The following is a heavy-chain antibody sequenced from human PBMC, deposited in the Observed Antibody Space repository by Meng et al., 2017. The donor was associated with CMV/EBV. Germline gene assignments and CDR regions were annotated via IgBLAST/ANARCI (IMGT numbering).Heavy chain of an antibody. CDR2: ISAYNGNT. D-gene: IGHD2-2*01. V-gene: IGHV1-18*01. J-gene: IGHJ6*02. CDR1: GGTFSSYA. CDR3: ARGKLDPHCSSTSCYDYYYGMDV. Sequence: ASVKVSCKASGGTFSSYAISWVRQAPGQGLEWMGWISAYNGNTNYAQKLQGRVTMTTDTSTSTAYMELRSLRSDDTAVYYCARGKLDPHCSSTSCYDYYYGMDVWGQGTTVTVSS.